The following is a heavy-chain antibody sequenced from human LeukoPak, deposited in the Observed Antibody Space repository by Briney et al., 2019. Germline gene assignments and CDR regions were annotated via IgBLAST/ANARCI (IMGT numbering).Heavy chain of an antibody. J-gene: IGHJ4*02. CDR1: GFTISSHS. D-gene: IGHD3-22*01. CDR3: ARGAYYYEV. Sequence: QPGGSLRLSCAASGFTISSHSMNWVRQAPEKGQEWGSYISSSSSTIYYADSEKGRFTISRNNAMNSLYLQMNSLRAEVSAVYYCARGAYYYEVWGQGTLVTVSS. CDR2: ISSSSSTI. V-gene: IGHV3-48*01.